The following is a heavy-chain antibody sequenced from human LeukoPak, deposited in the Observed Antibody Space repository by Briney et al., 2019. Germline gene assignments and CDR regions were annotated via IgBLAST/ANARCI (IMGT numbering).Heavy chain of an antibody. D-gene: IGHD5-18*01. CDR2: IYTSGST. Sequence: SQTLSLTCTVSGGSISSGSYYWSWIRQPAGKGLEWIGRIYTSGSTNYNPSLKSRVTISVGTSKNQFSLKLSSVTAADTAVYYCARDRVKRYSYGPYGEYFQHWGQGTLVTVSS. V-gene: IGHV4-61*02. J-gene: IGHJ1*01. CDR3: ARDRVKRYSYGPYGEYFQH. CDR1: GGSISSGSYY.